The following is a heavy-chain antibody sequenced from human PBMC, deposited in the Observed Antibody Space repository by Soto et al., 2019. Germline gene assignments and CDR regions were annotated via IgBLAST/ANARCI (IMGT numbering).Heavy chain of an antibody. CDR1: GGSVSSGSYY. CDR2: IYYSGST. D-gene: IGHD2-21*02. V-gene: IGHV4-61*01. CDR3: VRTAREGAVAPHWFDR. Sequence: PSETLSLTCTVSGGSVSSGSYYWSWIRQPPGKGLEWIGYIYYSGSTNYNPSLKSRVTISVDTSKNQFSLKLTSVTAAETAVYYCVRTAREGAVAPHWFDRWGQGTQVTVSS. J-gene: IGHJ5*02.